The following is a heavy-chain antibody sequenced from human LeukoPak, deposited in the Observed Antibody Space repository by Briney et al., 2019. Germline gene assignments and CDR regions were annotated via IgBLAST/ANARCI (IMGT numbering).Heavy chain of an antibody. CDR3: ARGGYYNTSGYHYVQGFDP. Sequence: ASVKVSCKASGYTFSSYGISWVRQAPGQGLEWMGWIHPNSGVTNSAQKLQGRVTMTRDTSITTVNMELNRLRSDDTAVYYCARGGYYNTSGYHYVQGFDPWGQGTLVTVSS. D-gene: IGHD3-22*01. V-gene: IGHV1-2*02. CDR1: GYTFSSYG. CDR2: IHPNSGVT. J-gene: IGHJ5*02.